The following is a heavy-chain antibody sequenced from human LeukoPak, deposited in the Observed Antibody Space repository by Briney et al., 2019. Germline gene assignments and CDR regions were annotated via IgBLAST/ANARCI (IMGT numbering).Heavy chain of an antibody. D-gene: IGHD2-2*01. CDR1: GGSFSGYY. V-gene: IGHV4-34*01. Sequence: NPSETLSLTCAVYGGSFSGYYWSWIRQPPGKGLEWIGEINHSGSTNYNPPLKSRVTISVDTSKNQFSLKLSSVTAADTAVYYCARGRRRGVVVPAASNYFDYWGQGTLVTVSS. CDR3: ARGRRRGVVVPAASNYFDY. CDR2: INHSGST. J-gene: IGHJ4*02.